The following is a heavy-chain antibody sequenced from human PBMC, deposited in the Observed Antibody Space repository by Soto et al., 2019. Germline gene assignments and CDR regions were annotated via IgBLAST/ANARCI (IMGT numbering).Heavy chain of an antibody. CDR3: TSHEGGAAADRPLDY. Sequence: QLRLQESGPGLVKPSETLSLTCTVSGGSIRSSTYYWGWIRQPPGKGLEWIGSIYYSGSTHYNPSLKRRVTMSVDTSTHQFSLKLNSVTAADTAVYYCTSHEGGAAADRPLDYWGQGTLVTVSS. D-gene: IGHD6-13*01. V-gene: IGHV4-39*01. CDR2: IYYSGST. J-gene: IGHJ4*02. CDR1: GGSIRSSTYY.